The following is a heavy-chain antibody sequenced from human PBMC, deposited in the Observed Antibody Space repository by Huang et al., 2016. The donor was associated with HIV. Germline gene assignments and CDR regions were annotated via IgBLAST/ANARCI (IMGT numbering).Heavy chain of an antibody. CDR1: GFPFGSFG. D-gene: IGHD3-16*01. Sequence: QVQLVESGGGIVQPGGSLRLSCTAAGFPFGSFGMHWVRQAPGKGLEWVAFMRDDGNNYYEADSVGGRFTISRDKSKDTLYLQMNRLRPDDSAVYNCAKDRTYAFGRHFDYWGRGTLVTVSS. J-gene: IGHJ4*02. CDR2: MRDDGNNY. CDR3: AKDRTYAFGRHFDY. V-gene: IGHV3-30*02.